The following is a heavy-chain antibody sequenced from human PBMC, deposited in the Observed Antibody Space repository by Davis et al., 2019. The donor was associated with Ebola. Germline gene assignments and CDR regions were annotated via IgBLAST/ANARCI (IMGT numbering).Heavy chain of an antibody. D-gene: IGHD3-22*01. CDR1: GFTSSSYA. CDR3: ARGFRWLRGYFDY. V-gene: IGHV3-30*04. CDR2: ISYDGSNK. Sequence: PGGSLRPSCAPSGFTSSSYAMHWVRQAPGKGLEWAAVISYDGSNKYYADSVKGRFTISRDNSKNTLYLQMNSLRAEDTAVYYCARGFRWLRGYFDYWGQGTLVTVSS. J-gene: IGHJ4*02.